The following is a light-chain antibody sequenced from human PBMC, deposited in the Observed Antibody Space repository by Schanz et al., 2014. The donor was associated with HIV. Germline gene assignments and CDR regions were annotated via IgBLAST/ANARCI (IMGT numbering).Light chain of an antibody. CDR1: SADVGAYNF. J-gene: IGLJ1*01. Sequence: QSALTQPASVSGSPGQSITISCTGTSADVGAYNFVSWYQQHPGKAPKLMIYDVSNRPSGVSNRFSGSKSGNTASLTISGLQPEDEADYYCSSYTDLYRTGSTLEVFGTGTKLTVL. CDR3: SSYTDLYRTGSTLEV. V-gene: IGLV2-14*03. CDR2: DVS.